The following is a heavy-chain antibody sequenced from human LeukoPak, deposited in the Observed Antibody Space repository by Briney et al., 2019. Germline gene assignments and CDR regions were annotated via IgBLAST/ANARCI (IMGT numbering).Heavy chain of an antibody. CDR2: IRNKANGGTA. D-gene: IGHD6-19*01. J-gene: IGHJ4*02. CDR1: GFTFSDYA. V-gene: IGHV3-49*04. Sequence: GGSLRLSCTTSGFTFSDYAVTWVRQAPGEGLEWVGFIRNKANGGTADYAASVKGRFTISRDDSKTIAYLLMNSLKTEDTAVYYCTRAYSTGWLGINDYWGQGALVTVSS. CDR3: TRAYSTGWLGINDY.